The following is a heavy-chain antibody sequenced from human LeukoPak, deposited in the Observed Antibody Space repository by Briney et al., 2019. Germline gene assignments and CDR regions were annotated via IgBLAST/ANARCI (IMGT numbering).Heavy chain of an antibody. V-gene: IGHV4-30-2*01. CDR1: GGSISSGGYY. CDR3: ARDLSLDY. Sequence: SQTLSLTCTVSGGSISSGGYYWSWFRQPPGKGLEWIGYIYHSGSTYYNPSLKSRVTISVDRSKNQFSLKLSSVTAADTAVYYCARDLSLDYWGQGTLVTVSS. CDR2: IYHSGST. J-gene: IGHJ4*02.